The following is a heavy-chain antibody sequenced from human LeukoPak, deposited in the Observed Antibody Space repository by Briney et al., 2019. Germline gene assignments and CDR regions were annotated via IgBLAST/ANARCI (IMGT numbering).Heavy chain of an antibody. V-gene: IGHV3-7*01. D-gene: IGHD6-19*01. CDR2: IKEDGSEK. CDR1: GFNFSGYW. J-gene: IGHJ4*02. CDR3: AVTIAVGY. Sequence: GGSLRLSCAASGFNFSGYWMTWVRQAPGKGLEWVANIKEDGSEKYYVDSVKGRFTISRDNAKNSLYLEMNTLRLEDTAVYYCAVTIAVGYWGQGSLVTVSS.